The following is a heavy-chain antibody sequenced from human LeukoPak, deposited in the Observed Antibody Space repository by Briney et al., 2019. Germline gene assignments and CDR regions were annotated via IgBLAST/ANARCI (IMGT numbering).Heavy chain of an antibody. J-gene: IGHJ5*02. V-gene: IGHV1-24*01. D-gene: IGHD6-19*01. CDR1: GYTLTELS. CDR3: ARDRAESQWLVRYWFDP. Sequence: ASVKVSCKVSGYTLTELSMHWVRQAPGKGLEWMGGFDPEDGETIYAQKFQGRVTMTEDTSTDTAYMELSSLRSDDTAVYYCARDRAESQWLVRYWFDPWGQGTLVTVSS. CDR2: FDPEDGET.